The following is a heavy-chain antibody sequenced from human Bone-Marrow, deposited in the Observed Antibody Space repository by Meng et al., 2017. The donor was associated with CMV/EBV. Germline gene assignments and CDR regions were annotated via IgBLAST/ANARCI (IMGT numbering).Heavy chain of an antibody. J-gene: IGHJ6*02. CDR3: AREEGILVVVPAEGYYYGMDV. Sequence: GESLKISCAASGFTFDDHGMAWARQVPGKGLEWVSGINWSGTSTGYADSVKGRFTISRDNAKNSLYLQMNSLRAEDTAVYYCAREEGILVVVPAEGYYYGMDVWGQGTTVTVSS. D-gene: IGHD2-2*01. V-gene: IGHV3-20*04. CDR1: GFTFDDHG. CDR2: INWSGTST.